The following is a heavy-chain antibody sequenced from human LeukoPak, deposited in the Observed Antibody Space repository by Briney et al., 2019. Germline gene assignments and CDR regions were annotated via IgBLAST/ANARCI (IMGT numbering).Heavy chain of an antibody. CDR2: ISNSPINI. CDR1: GFTFSDYG. Sequence: GGSLRLSCAASGFTFSDYGMNWVRQAPGKGLEWVSYISNSPINIYYADSVRGRFAISRDNAKNSVFLQMNSLRAEDTAVYYCARDGSSPYYYYIDVWGKGTTVTVSS. J-gene: IGHJ6*03. V-gene: IGHV3-48*03. D-gene: IGHD3-10*01. CDR3: ARDGSSPYYYYIDV.